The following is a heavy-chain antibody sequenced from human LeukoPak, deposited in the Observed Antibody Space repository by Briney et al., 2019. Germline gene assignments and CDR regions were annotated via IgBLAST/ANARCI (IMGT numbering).Heavy chain of an antibody. D-gene: IGHD6-13*01. Sequence: GGTLRLSCAAAGFTFRRYGMSWVRQAPGKGLEWVSAISGSGGSTYYADSVKGRFTISRDNSKNSLYLQMNSLRAEDTAVYYCARDPPYSSSWYDDYYYMDVWGKGTTVTVSS. J-gene: IGHJ6*03. CDR3: ARDPPYSSSWYDDYYYMDV. V-gene: IGHV3-23*01. CDR1: GFTFRRYG. CDR2: ISGSGGST.